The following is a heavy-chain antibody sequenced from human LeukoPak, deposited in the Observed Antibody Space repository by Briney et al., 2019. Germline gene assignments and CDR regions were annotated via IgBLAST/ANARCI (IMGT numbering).Heavy chain of an antibody. J-gene: IGHJ5*02. CDR1: GGSISGYY. CDR2: IYTSGST. CDR3: ARYSSTWANWFDP. V-gene: IGHV4-4*07. D-gene: IGHD6-13*01. Sequence: SETLSLTCSVSGGSISGYYWSWIRQPAGKGLEWLGRIYTSGSTSYNPSLKSRVTMSVDPSKNQSSLNLSSVTAADTAIYYCARYSSTWANWFDPWGQGTLVTVSS.